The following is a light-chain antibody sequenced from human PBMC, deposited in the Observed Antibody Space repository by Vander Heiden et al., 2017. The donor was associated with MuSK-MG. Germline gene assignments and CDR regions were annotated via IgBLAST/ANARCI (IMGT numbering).Light chain of an antibody. J-gene: IGLJ3*02. V-gene: IGLV1-40*01. CDR3: QSYDSSLSGWV. Sequence: QSVLTQPPSVSGAPGQRGTISCTGRSSNIGAGYDVHWYQQLPGTAPKLLIYVNSNRPSGVPDRFSGSKSATSASLAITGLQAEDEADYYCQSYDSSLSGWVFGGGTKLTGL. CDR2: VNS. CDR1: SSNIGAGYD.